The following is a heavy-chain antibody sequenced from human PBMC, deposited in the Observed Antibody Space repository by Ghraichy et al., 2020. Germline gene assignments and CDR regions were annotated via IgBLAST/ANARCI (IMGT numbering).Heavy chain of an antibody. D-gene: IGHD2-8*01. CDR1: GGSVRGHY. Sequence: SETLSLTCAVYGGSVRGHYWTWIRQPPGKGLQWIGEINDSGNTNYMPSLESRVTISVDTSKNQFSLRLTSLTAADTAVYYCARGGVPDDYDIWGQGTMVTVSS. CDR2: INDSGNT. CDR3: ARGGVPDDYDI. V-gene: IGHV4-34*01. J-gene: IGHJ3*02.